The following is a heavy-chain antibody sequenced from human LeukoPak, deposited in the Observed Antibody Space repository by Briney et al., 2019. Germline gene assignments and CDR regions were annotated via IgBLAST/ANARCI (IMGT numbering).Heavy chain of an antibody. J-gene: IGHJ4*02. V-gene: IGHV1-69*05. D-gene: IGHD6-19*01. CDR1: GGTFSSYA. Sequence: SVKVSCKASGGTFSSYAISWVGQAPGQGLEWMGGIIPIFGTANYAQKFQGRVTITTDESTSTAYMELSSLRSEDTAVYYCARGTVAEYYFDYWGQGTPVTVSS. CDR3: ARGTVAEYYFDY. CDR2: IIPIFGTA.